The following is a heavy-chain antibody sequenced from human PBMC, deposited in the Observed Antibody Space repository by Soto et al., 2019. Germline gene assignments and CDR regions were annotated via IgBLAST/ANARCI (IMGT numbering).Heavy chain of an antibody. CDR3: ARDEIGEYYDSSGPDY. CDR1: GGTFSSYT. Sequence: GASVKVSCQASGGTFSSYTISWVRQAPGQGLEWMGRIIPILGIANYAQKFQGRVTITADKSTSTAYMELSSLRSEDTAVYYCARDEIGEYYDSSGPDYWGQGTLVTVSS. V-gene: IGHV1-69*04. D-gene: IGHD3-22*01. J-gene: IGHJ4*02. CDR2: IIPILGIA.